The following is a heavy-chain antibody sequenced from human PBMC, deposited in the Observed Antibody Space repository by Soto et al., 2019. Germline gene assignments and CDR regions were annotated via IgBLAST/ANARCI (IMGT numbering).Heavy chain of an antibody. V-gene: IGHV3-74*01. CDR2: INSDGSTT. CDR3: ARVGEQFVLGSYDLDY. CDR1: GFTFSRYW. Sequence: EVQLVESGGGIVQPGGSLRLSCAASGFTFSRYWMHWVRQVPGKGLVWVSRINSDGSTTDYAESVKGRFIISRDNAKNTLYLQMNSLTAEDTAVYYFARVGEQFVLGSYDLDYWGQGTLVTVSS. D-gene: IGHD6-6*01. J-gene: IGHJ4*02.